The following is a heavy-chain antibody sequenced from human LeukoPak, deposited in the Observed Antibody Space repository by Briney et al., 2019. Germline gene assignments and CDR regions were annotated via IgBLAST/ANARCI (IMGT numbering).Heavy chain of an antibody. CDR3: TRDDPAPADKATRGYFDP. CDR1: GVRCGGNA. Sequence: GGSLRLSCATSGVRCGGNAMGCVRQAPGKGLEWISYIRSNAYGGTTEYAASVKGRFTISRDDSKNIAYLQMNSLKIEDTAVYFCTRDDPAPADKATRGYFDPWGQGTLVTVSS. V-gene: IGHV3-49*04. CDR2: IRSNAYGGTT. D-gene: IGHD5-18*01. J-gene: IGHJ5*02.